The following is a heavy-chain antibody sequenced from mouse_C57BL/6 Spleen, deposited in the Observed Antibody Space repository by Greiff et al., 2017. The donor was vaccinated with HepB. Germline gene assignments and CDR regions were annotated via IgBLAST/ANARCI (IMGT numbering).Heavy chain of an antibody. D-gene: IGHD5-1-1*01. CDR3: TRGYPPYFDY. V-gene: IGHV6-6*01. J-gene: IGHJ2*01. Sequence: EVQGVESGGGLVQPGGSMKLSCAASGFTFSDAWMDWVRQSPEKGLEWVAEIRNKANNHATYYAESVKGRFTISRDDSKSSVYLQMNSLRAEDTGIYYCTRGYPPYFDYWGQGTTLTVSS. CDR2: IRNKANNHAT. CDR1: GFTFSDAW.